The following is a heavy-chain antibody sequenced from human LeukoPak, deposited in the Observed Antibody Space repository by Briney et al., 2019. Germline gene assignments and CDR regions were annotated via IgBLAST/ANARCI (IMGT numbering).Heavy chain of an antibody. Sequence: PSETLSLTCTVSGGSISSYYWSWIRQPPGKGLEWIGYIYYSGSTNYNPSLKSRVTISVDTSKNQFSLKLSSVTAADTAVYYCARDGGAKLGPGNWFDPWGQGTLVTVSS. CDR3: ARDGGAKLGPGNWFDP. V-gene: IGHV4-59*01. CDR2: IYYSGST. D-gene: IGHD6-13*01. CDR1: GGSISSYY. J-gene: IGHJ5*02.